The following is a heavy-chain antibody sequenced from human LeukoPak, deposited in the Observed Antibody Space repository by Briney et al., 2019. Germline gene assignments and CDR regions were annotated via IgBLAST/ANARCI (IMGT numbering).Heavy chain of an antibody. V-gene: IGHV3-30*03. CDR1: GFTVSRHG. CDR2: ISGDGGNQ. J-gene: IGHJ4*02. Sequence: GTSLRLSCKASGFTVSRHGIHWVRQAPGKGLEWLAVISGDGGNQYYADSVRGRFTISRDNSKNTIYLEMNSLRGDDTAVFYCARGRLGGGPYSPDFDSWGQGTLVTVSS. D-gene: IGHD2-15*01. CDR3: ARGRLGGGPYSPDFDS.